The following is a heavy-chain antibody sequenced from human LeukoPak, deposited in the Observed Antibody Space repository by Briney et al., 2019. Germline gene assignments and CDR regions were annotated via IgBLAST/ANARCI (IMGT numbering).Heavy chain of an antibody. CDR1: GGSISSYY. J-gene: IGHJ4*02. D-gene: IGHD7-27*01. V-gene: IGHV4-59*01. CDR2: IYYSGST. CDR3: AREQGTGDIDY. Sequence: SETLSLTCTVSGGSISSYYWSWIRQPPGKGLEWIGYIYYSGSTNYDPSLKSRVTISVDTSKNQFSLKLSSVTAADTAVYYCAREQGTGDIDYWGQGTLVTVSS.